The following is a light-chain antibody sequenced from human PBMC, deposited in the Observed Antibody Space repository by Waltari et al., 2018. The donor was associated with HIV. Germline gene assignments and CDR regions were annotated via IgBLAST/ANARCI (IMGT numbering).Light chain of an antibody. Sequence: QSALTQPASVSGSPGQSITISCTGTSSDVGTYNLVSWYQQPPGEAPKLILFEVSERPSGVSSRFSGSKSGNTASLTISGLQAEDEADYYCTSYAGSDNLMLFGGGTKVTVL. CDR2: EVS. CDR1: SSDVGTYNL. CDR3: TSYAGSDNLML. J-gene: IGLJ2*01. V-gene: IGLV2-23*02.